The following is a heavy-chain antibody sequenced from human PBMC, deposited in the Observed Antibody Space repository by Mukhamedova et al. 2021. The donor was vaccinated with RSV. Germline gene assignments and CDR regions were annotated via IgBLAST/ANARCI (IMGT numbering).Heavy chain of an antibody. CDR3: AKVVAAAGTGRLYYFDY. Sequence: KGRFTISRDNSKNTLYLQMNSLRAEDTAVYYCAKVVAAAGTGRLYYFDYWGQGTLVTVSS. D-gene: IGHD6-13*01. J-gene: IGHJ4*02. V-gene: IGHV3-23*01.